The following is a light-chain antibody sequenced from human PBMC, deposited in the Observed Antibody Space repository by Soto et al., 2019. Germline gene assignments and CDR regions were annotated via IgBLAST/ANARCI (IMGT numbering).Light chain of an antibody. V-gene: IGLV2-8*01. Sequence: HSALTQPPSASGSPGQSVTISCTGTSSDVGGYSYVSWYQQHPGKAPKLMIYEVTKRPSGVPDRFSASKSGNTASLTVSGLQAEDEADYYCSSYAGSNNFVFGTGTKVTVL. CDR2: EVT. J-gene: IGLJ1*01. CDR3: SSYAGSNNFV. CDR1: SSDVGGYSY.